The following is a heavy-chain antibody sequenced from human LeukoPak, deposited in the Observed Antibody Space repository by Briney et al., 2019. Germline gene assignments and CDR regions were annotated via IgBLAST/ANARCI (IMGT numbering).Heavy chain of an antibody. Sequence: SETLSLTCARYGGSFSGYYWSWIRQPPGKGLEWIGYIYYSGSTYYNPSLKSRVTISVDTSKNQFSLKLSSVTAADTAVYYCARGSRIAAAGSFDYWGQGTLVTVSS. CDR3: ARGSRIAAAGSFDY. CDR2: IYYSGST. D-gene: IGHD6-13*01. CDR1: GGSFSGYY. V-gene: IGHV4-30-4*01. J-gene: IGHJ4*02.